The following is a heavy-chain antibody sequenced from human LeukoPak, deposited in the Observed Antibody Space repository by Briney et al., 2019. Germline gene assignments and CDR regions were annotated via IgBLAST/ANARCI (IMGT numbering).Heavy chain of an antibody. J-gene: IGHJ6*03. CDR1: GYTFTVYG. V-gene: IGHV1-18*01. CDR2: ISAYNGHT. D-gene: IGHD3-10*01. Sequence: ASVKVSCKASGYTFTVYGITWVRQAPGQGLEWMGWISAYNGHTNYAQKLQGRVTMTTDTSTRTAYMELRSLRSDDTAVYYCARDFPPNYGSDFYYYYMDVWGNGTTVTISS. CDR3: ARDFPPNYGSDFYYYYMDV.